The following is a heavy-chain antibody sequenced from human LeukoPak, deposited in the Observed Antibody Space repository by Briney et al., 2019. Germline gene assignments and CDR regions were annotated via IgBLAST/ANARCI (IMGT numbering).Heavy chain of an antibody. J-gene: IGHJ4*02. Sequence: GGSLRLSCAASGFTFSSYSTNWVRQAPGKGLEWVSSISSGSKYIYNADSVKGRFTISRDNAKDSLYLQMNSLRVEDTAVYYCARALSYSYGSMDFWGQGTLVIVSS. CDR2: ISSGSKYI. V-gene: IGHV3-21*01. CDR1: GFTFSSYS. CDR3: ARALSYSYGSMDF. D-gene: IGHD5-18*01.